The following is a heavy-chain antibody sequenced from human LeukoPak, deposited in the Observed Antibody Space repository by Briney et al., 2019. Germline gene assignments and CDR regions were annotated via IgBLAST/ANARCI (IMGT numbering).Heavy chain of an antibody. D-gene: IGHD3-10*01. CDR3: ARVQGVSRPYYSDF. CDR1: QFNFSDYY. J-gene: IGHJ4*02. CDR2: ITSSGSTT. V-gene: IGHV3-11*01. Sequence: AGGSLRLSCAASQFNFSDYYMSWIRQAPGKGLEWISDITSSGSTTYYADSVKGRFTISRDNAKNSLYLQMNSLRADDTAVYYCARVQGVSRPYYSDFWGRGTLVTVSS.